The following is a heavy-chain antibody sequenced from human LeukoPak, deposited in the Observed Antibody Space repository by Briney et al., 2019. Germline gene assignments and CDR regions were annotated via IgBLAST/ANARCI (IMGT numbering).Heavy chain of an antibody. CDR3: ATSWAQSAYSSTSLDP. V-gene: IGHV5-51*01. Sequence: GESLKISCKGSGYTFTNYWISWVRQMPGKGLKWMGIIYPGDSDTRYSPSFQGQVTISADKSINTAYLQWTSLKASDTAMYYCATSWAQSAYSSTSLDPWGQGTLVTVSS. CDR1: GYTFTNYW. CDR2: IYPGDSDT. D-gene: IGHD6-13*01. J-gene: IGHJ5*02.